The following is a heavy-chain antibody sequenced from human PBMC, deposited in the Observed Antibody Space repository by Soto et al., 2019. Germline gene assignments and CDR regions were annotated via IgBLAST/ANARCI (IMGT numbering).Heavy chain of an antibody. Sequence: ASVNVSCKSSGYTFTNYSIHWVRQAPGQGLEWMGWINAGNGNTKYSQKFQGRVTITRDTSATTAYMELSSLRSEETAVYYCARGYCSSTSCSAYGMDVWGQGTTVTVPS. J-gene: IGHJ6*02. V-gene: IGHV1-3*01. D-gene: IGHD2-2*01. CDR3: ARGYCSSTSCSAYGMDV. CDR2: INAGNGNT. CDR1: GYTFTNYS.